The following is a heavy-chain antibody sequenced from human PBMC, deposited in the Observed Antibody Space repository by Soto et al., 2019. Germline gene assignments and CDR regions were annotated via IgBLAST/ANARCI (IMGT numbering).Heavy chain of an antibody. J-gene: IGHJ4*02. Sequence: ASVKVSCKASGYTFTSYDINWVRQATGQGLEWMGWMNPNSGNTGYAQKFQGRVTMTRNTSISTAYMELSSLRSEDTAVYYCAIGYCSSTSCERYSDYWGQGTLVTVSS. D-gene: IGHD2-2*01. CDR2: MNPNSGNT. V-gene: IGHV1-8*01. CDR3: AIGYCSSTSCERYSDY. CDR1: GYTFTSYD.